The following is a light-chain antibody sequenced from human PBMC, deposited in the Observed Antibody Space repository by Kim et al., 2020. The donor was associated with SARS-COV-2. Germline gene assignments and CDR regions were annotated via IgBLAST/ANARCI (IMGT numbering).Light chain of an antibody. CDR1: SRDIGGYKY. CDR2: DVS. Sequence: HSLTLSCTGTSRDIGGYKYVSWYQQHPGKAPKLMIYDVSKRPSGVANRFSGSKPGNTASLTISGLQAGDEADYYCSSYTSSSTYYVFGTGTKVTVL. J-gene: IGLJ1*01. CDR3: SSYTSSSTYYV. V-gene: IGLV2-14*04.